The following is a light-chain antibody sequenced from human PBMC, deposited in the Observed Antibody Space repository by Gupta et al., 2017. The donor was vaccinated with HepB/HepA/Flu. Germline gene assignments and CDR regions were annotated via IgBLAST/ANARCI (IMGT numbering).Light chain of an antibody. CDR2: EVT. Sequence: QSALSQPHSASGSPGQSVTISCTGTSSDVGDYNYVSWYQHHPGTAPKLMIYEVTNMLSGLPDRFSGSTCGNTASLTVTGLQNADEGDYYWSSYAGSENCWVIGGGTKLTVL. J-gene: IGLJ3*02. CDR1: SSDVGDYNY. V-gene: IGLV2-8*01. CDR3: SSYAGSENCWV.